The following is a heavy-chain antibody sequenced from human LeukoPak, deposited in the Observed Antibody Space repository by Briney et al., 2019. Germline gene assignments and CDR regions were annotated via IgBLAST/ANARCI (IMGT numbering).Heavy chain of an antibody. Sequence: SETLSLTCAVYGGSFSGYYWSWIRQPPGKGLEWIGEINHSGSTNYNPSLKSRVTISVDTSKNQFSLKLSSVTAADTAVYYCARERYFDPWSQGTLVTVSS. D-gene: IGHD3-9*01. CDR2: INHSGST. CDR1: GGSFSGYY. V-gene: IGHV4-34*01. CDR3: ARERYFDP. J-gene: IGHJ5*02.